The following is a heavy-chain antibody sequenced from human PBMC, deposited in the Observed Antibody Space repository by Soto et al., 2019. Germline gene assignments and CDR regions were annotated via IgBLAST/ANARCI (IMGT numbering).Heavy chain of an antibody. CDR3: ASDAYCGGGACYDFDI. D-gene: IGHD2-21*01. CDR1: GYTFSSFA. Sequence: QVHLVQSGAEVKKPGASVKVSCEASGYTFSSFAMHWVRQAPGQRLEWMGRINAGNGNTKYSQKFQGRVTFTRDTSASKAYLELSNLRSEDTAVYYCASDAYCGGGACYDFDIWGQGTMVTVSS. V-gene: IGHV1-3*01. CDR2: INAGNGNT. J-gene: IGHJ3*02.